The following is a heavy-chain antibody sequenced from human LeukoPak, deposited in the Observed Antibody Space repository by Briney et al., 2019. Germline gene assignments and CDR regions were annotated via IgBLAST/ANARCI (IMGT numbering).Heavy chain of an antibody. D-gene: IGHD6-13*01. CDR2: IYYSGST. V-gene: IGHV4-61*08. Sequence: SETLSLTCTVSGGSVSSGGYYWSWIRQPPGKGLEWIGYIYYSGSTNYNPSLKSRVTISVDTSKNQFSLKLSSVTAADTAVYYCAREYPIAAAGHFDYWGQGTLVTVSS. CDR1: GGSVSSGGYY. CDR3: AREYPIAAAGHFDY. J-gene: IGHJ4*02.